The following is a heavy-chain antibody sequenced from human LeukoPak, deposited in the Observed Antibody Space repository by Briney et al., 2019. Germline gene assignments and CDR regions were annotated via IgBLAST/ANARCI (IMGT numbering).Heavy chain of an antibody. V-gene: IGHV3-48*01. D-gene: IGHD6-19*01. Sequence: RGSLRLSCAGSGFTFSSYSMNWVRQAPGKGLEWVSYISGSSSTIYYADSVKGRFTISRDYAKNSLYLQMNSLRVEDTAVYYCAGWYPGVVWGRGTTVSVSS. CDR2: ISGSSSTI. J-gene: IGHJ6*04. CDR1: GFTFSSYS. CDR3: AGWYPGVV.